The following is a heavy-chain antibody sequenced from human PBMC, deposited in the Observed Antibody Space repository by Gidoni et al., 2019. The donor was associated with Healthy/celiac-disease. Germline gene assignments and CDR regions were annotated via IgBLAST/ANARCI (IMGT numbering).Heavy chain of an antibody. CDR1: GGSISSYY. CDR2: IYYSGST. J-gene: IGHJ4*02. Sequence: QVQLQESGPGLVKPSETLSPTCTVSGGSISSYYWSWIRQPPGKGLEWIGYIYYSGSTNYNPSLKSRVTISVDTSKNQFSLKLSSVTAADTAVYYCARGVLVEFDYWGQGTLVTVSS. D-gene: IGHD1-26*01. V-gene: IGHV4-59*01. CDR3: ARGVLVEFDY.